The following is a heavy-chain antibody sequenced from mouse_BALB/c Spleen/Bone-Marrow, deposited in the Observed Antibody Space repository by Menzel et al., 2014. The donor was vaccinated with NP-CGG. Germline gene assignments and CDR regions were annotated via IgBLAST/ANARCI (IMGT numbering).Heavy chain of an antibody. V-gene: IGHV4-1*02. CDR3: ARLHYYGYEAC. CDR1: GFDFSTYW. D-gene: IGHD1-2*01. J-gene: IGHJ3*01. Sequence: EVQLQQSGGGLVQPGGSLKLSCAASGFDFSTYWMSWVRQAPGKGLEWIGEINPDSSTINYTPSLKDKFIISRDNAKNTLYLQMSKVRSEDTALYYCARLHYYGYEACWGQGTLVTVSA. CDR2: INPDSSTI.